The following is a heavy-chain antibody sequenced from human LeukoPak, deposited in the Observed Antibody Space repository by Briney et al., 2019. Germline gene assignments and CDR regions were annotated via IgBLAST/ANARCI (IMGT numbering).Heavy chain of an antibody. CDR3: ARANWGHPMYYFDY. J-gene: IGHJ4*02. CDR1: GFTVSSNY. D-gene: IGHD7-27*01. Sequence: AGSLRLSCAASGFTVSSNYMSWVRQAPGKGLEWISIIYSGGSTYYADSVKGRFTISRDNSKNTLYLQMNSLRAEDTAVYYCARANWGHPMYYFDYWGQGTLVTVSS. CDR2: IYSGGST. V-gene: IGHV3-66*01.